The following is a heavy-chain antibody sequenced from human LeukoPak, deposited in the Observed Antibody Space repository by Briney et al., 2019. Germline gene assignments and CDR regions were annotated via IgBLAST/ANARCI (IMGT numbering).Heavy chain of an antibody. D-gene: IGHD2-21*02. Sequence: GGSLRLSCAASGFNFANHAMSWVRQTPGKGLEWVSAISGGGDITYYADSVTGRFTISRDNSKDTLFLQMHSLRPGDTAIYYCVREDTPATANYWGQGTLVTISS. CDR2: ISGGGDIT. V-gene: IGHV3-23*01. J-gene: IGHJ4*02. CDR3: VREDTPATANY. CDR1: GFNFANHA.